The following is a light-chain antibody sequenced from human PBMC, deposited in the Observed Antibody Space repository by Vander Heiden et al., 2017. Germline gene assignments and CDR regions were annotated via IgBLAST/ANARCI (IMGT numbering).Light chain of an antibody. J-gene: IGKJ4*01. Sequence: EIVLTPSSVTLPLSPGERATLSRRVRQSVSTYLAWYQRKPGQAPRLRIYDASNSATGIPARFSGSGSGTDFTLTISSLEPEDFAVYYCQQRSDWPLTFGGGTKVEIK. V-gene: IGKV3-11*01. CDR1: QSVSTY. CDR2: DAS. CDR3: QQRSDWPLT.